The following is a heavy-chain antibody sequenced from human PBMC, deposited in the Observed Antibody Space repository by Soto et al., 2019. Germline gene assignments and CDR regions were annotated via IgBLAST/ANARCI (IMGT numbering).Heavy chain of an antibody. CDR2: MNPNSGNT. CDR3: ARTLYGDKVDY. CDR1: GYTFTSYD. V-gene: IGHV1-8*01. D-gene: IGHD4-17*01. J-gene: IGHJ4*02. Sequence: QVQLVQSGAEVKKPGSSVKVSCKASGYTFTSYDINWVRQATGQGLEWMGWMNPNSGNTGYGQKLQVRGTMTRNTAVSTAYMELRSLRSEDTAVYYCARTLYGDKVDYWGQGPLVTVSS.